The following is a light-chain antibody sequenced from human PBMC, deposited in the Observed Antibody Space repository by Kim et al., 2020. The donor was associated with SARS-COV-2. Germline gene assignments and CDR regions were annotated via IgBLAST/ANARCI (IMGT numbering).Light chain of an antibody. CDR3: CSYSGTTTYVA. CDR2: EVT. J-gene: IGLJ2*01. V-gene: IGLV2-23*02. Sequence: QSSTISCTGTGSEVGGYNLVSWYQHRPGKAPKLIIFEVTKRPSGVSDRFSGAKSGNSASLTISGLQAEDEADYHCCSYSGTTTYVAFGGGTKVTVL. CDR1: GSEVGGYNL.